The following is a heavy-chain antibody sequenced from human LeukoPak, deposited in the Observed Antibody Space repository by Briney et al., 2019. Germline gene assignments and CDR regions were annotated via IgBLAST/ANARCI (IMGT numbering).Heavy chain of an antibody. CDR2: IYDSGST. CDR1: GGSIRSSYYY. V-gene: IGHV4-39*01. J-gene: IGHJ4*02. D-gene: IGHD4-17*01. CDR3: ARKTPLYGDFDY. Sequence: SETLSLTCTVSGGSIRSSYYYWGWIRQPPGKGLEWIGSIYDSGSTYYNPSLKSRVTISVDTSKNQFSLKLNSVTAADTAVYYCARKTPLYGDFDYWGQGTLVTVSS.